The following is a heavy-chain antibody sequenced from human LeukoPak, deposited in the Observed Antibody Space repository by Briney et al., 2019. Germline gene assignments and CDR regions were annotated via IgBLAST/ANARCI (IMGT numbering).Heavy chain of an antibody. D-gene: IGHD6-13*01. J-gene: IGHJ4*02. CDR3: ARRSSSSWYYFDY. V-gene: IGHV4-39*01. CDR2: IYYSGST. Sequence: SETLSLTCTVSGGSISTSSYYWGWIRQPPGKGLEWIGSIYYSGSTYYNPSPKSRVTISVDTSKNQFSLKLSSVTAADTAVYYCARRSSSSWYYFDYWGRGTLVTVSS. CDR1: GGSISTSSYY.